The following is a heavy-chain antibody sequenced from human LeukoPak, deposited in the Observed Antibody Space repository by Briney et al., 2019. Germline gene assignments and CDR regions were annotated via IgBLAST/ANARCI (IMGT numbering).Heavy chain of an antibody. CDR1: GFTFSSYA. V-gene: IGHV3-23*01. D-gene: IGHD3-10*01. CDR2: ISGSGGST. CDR3: ANRDYYGSGSYYAPFDY. Sequence: GGSLRLSCAASGFTFSSYAMSWVRQAPGMGLEWVSAISGSGGSTYYADSVKGRFTISRDNSKNTLYLQMNSLRAEDTAVYYCANRDYYGSGSYYAPFDYWGQGTLVTVSS. J-gene: IGHJ4*02.